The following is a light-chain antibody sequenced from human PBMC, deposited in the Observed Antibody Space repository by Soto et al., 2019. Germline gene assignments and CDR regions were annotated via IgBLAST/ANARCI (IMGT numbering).Light chain of an antibody. Sequence: QPVLTQPPSVSGAPGQRVIISCTGSRSNIGAGNVVHWYQRLPGTAPKLLISGNNNRPSGVPGRFSRSKSGTSASLAIAGLQAEDDADYSCQSYDSSLSIWVFGGGTNLTVL. CDR2: GNN. CDR1: RSNIGAGNV. CDR3: QSYDSSLSIWV. J-gene: IGLJ3*02. V-gene: IGLV1-40*01.